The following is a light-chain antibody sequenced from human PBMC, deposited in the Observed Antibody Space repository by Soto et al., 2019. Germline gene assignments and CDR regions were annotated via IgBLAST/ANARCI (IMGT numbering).Light chain of an antibody. Sequence: IQVSQPPHALPASPGDRGPITCRASQSISSWLAWYQQKPGKAPKLLIYDASSMESGVPSRFSGSGSGTEFTLTISSLQPDDFATYYCQQYNNYPLTFCGGTNVDIK. CDR2: DAS. CDR1: QSISSW. V-gene: IGKV1-5*01. CDR3: QQYNNYPLT. J-gene: IGKJ4*01.